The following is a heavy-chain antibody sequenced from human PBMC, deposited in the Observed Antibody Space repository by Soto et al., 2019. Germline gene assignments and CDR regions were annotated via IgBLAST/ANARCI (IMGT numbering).Heavy chain of an antibody. J-gene: IGHJ2*01. Sequence: EVQLVESGGGLVQPGGSLRLSSAASGFTVSSNYMSWVRQAPGKGLEWVSVIYSGGSTYYADSVKGRFTISRDNSKNTLYLQMNSLRAEDTAVYYCARDKAVAGADWYFDLWGRGTPVTVSS. V-gene: IGHV3-66*01. CDR1: GFTVSSNY. CDR3: ARDKAVAGADWYFDL. D-gene: IGHD6-19*01. CDR2: IYSGGST.